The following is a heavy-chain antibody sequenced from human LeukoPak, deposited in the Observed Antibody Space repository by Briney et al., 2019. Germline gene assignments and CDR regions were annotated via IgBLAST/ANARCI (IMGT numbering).Heavy chain of an antibody. D-gene: IGHD3-3*01. CDR3: ASKLVTYYDFWSGYYHFDY. J-gene: IGHJ4*02. V-gene: IGHV4-4*02. CDR2: LYHSGST. CDR1: GGSISSSNW. Sequence: SETLSPTCAVSGGSISSSNWWSWVRQPPGKGLEWIGELYHSGSTDYNPSLKSRVTISVDKSKNQFSLKLSSVTAADTAVYYCASKLVTYYDFWSGYYHFDYWGQGTLVTVSS.